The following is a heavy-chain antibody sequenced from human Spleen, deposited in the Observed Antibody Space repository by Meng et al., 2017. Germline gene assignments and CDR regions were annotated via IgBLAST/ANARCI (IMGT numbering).Heavy chain of an antibody. CDR1: GGSFSGYY. Sequence: HVEVTQWGEGLVNPSGTLSLPCAGYGGSFSGYYWSWIRQPPGKGLEWIGEINHSGSTNYNPSLKSRVTISVDTSKNQFSLKLSSVTAADTAVYYCARGPWLNWNYPAYFQHWGQGTLVTVSS. D-gene: IGHD1-7*01. V-gene: IGHV4-34*01. CDR3: ARGPWLNWNYPAYFQH. CDR2: INHSGST. J-gene: IGHJ1*01.